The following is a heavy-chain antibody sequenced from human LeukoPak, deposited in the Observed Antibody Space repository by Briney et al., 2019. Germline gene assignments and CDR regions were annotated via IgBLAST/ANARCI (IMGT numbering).Heavy chain of an antibody. V-gene: IGHV4-59*01. CDR1: GGSITTYY. CDR3: AREIGAAGR. CDR2: ISHSGTT. Sequence: SETLSLTCTVSGGSITTYYWSWIRQPPGKGLEWIGYISHSGTTNYNLSLKSRVTISVDTSKNQFSLNLSSVTAADTAVYYCAREIGAAGRWGQGTLVTVSS. D-gene: IGHD6-13*01. J-gene: IGHJ4*02.